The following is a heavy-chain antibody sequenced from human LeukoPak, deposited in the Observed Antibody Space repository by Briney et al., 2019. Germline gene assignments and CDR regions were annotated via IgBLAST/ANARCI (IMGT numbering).Heavy chain of an antibody. CDR1: GYTFTSYY. D-gene: IGHD3-3*01. Sequence: ASVKVSCKASGYTFTSYYMHWVRQAPGQGLEWMGIINPSGGSTSYAQKFQGRVTMTRDMSTSTVYMELSSLRSEDTAVYYCASSYDFWSGYYPFDYWGQGTLVTASS. CDR2: INPSGGST. CDR3: ASSYDFWSGYYPFDY. J-gene: IGHJ4*02. V-gene: IGHV1-46*01.